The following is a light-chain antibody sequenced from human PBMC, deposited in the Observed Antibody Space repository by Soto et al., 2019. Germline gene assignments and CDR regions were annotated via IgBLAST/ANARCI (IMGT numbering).Light chain of an antibody. Sequence: QSVLTQPASVSGSPGQSITISCTGTISVVGCYDYVSWYQQHPGKAPKLMIYDVSNRPSGVSNRFSGSKSGNTASLTISGLQADDEADYYCSSYTTSSTYVFGNGTKVTVL. CDR3: SSYTTSSTYV. J-gene: IGLJ1*01. V-gene: IGLV2-14*01. CDR1: ISVVGCYDY. CDR2: DVS.